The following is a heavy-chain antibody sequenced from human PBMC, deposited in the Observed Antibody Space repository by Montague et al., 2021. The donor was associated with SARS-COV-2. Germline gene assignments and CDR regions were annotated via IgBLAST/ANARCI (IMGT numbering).Heavy chain of an antibody. CDR1: GGSFSGYY. D-gene: IGHD3-10*01. CDR3: ARLGDGVVPSPILGVGPYYSYYYMDV. CDR2: INHGGST. Sequence: SETLSLTCAVHGGSFSGYYWNWIRQPPGKGLEWIGEINHGGSTNYNPSLKSRLTMSTDPSKNQFSLKLTSVAAADTAVYYCARLGDGVVPSPILGVGPYYSYYYMDVWGKGTTVTVSS. J-gene: IGHJ6*03. V-gene: IGHV4-34*01.